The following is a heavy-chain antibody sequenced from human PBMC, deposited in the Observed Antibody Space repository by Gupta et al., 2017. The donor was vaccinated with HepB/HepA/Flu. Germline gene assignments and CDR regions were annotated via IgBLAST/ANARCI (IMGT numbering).Heavy chain of an antibody. CDR2: ISSSSSYI. J-gene: IGHJ4*02. CDR3: ARRWSGSYYGLDY. CDR1: GFTFSSYS. D-gene: IGHD1-26*01. Sequence: EVQLVESGGGLVKPGGSLRLSCAASGFTFSSYSMNWVRQAPGKGLEWVSSISSSSSYIYYADAVKGRFTISRDNAKNALYLQMKRLRAEDTAVYYFARRWSGSYYGLDYWGQGTLVTVSS. V-gene: IGHV3-21*01.